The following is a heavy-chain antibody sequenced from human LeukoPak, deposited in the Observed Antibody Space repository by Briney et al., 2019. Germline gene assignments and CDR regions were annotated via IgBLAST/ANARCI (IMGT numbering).Heavy chain of an antibody. Sequence: KPSETLSLTCAVSGGSISSGGYSWSWIRQPPGKGLEWIGYIYHSGSTYYNPSLKSRVTISVDRSKNQFSLKLSSVTAAGTAVYYCARTSIAARRANAFDIWGQGTMVTVSS. CDR3: ARTSIAARRANAFDI. D-gene: IGHD6-6*01. CDR1: GGSISSGGYS. CDR2: IYHSGST. J-gene: IGHJ3*02. V-gene: IGHV4-30-2*01.